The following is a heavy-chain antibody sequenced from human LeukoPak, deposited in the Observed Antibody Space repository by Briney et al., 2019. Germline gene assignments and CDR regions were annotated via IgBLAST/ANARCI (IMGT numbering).Heavy chain of an antibody. CDR2: IKQDGSEK. J-gene: IGHJ3*02. Sequence: GGSLRLSCATSGFTFSSYWMSWVRQAPGKGLEWVANIKQDGSEKYYVDSVKGRFTISRDNAKNSLYLQMNSLRAEDTAVYYCARDREECSTTSQGCFDIWGQGTMVTVSS. D-gene: IGHD2-2*01. V-gene: IGHV3-7*01. CDR3: ARDREECSTTSQGCFDI. CDR1: GFTFSSYW.